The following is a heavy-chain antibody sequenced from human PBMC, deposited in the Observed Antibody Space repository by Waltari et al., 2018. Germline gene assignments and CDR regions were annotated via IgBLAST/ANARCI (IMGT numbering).Heavy chain of an antibody. CDR1: GGTFSTYT. V-gene: IGHV1-69*14. D-gene: IGHD6-19*01. Sequence: QVQLVQSGTEVKKPGSSVKVSCKASGGTFSTYTISWVRQAPGQGLEWMGGIISIFGTPNYAQKFQGRVTITADKSTSTAYMELSSLRSEDSAVYYCASHPGGSGWYGINAFDIWGQGTMVTVSS. J-gene: IGHJ3*02. CDR2: IISIFGTP. CDR3: ASHPGGSGWYGINAFDI.